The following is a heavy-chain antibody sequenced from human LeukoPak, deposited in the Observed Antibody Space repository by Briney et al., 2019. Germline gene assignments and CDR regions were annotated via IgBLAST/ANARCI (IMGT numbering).Heavy chain of an antibody. D-gene: IGHD6-13*01. V-gene: IGHV3-30*04. CDR3: ARDQLYSSSWYEYYYYYMDV. CDR2: ISYDGSNK. Sequence: PGGSLRLSCAASGFTFSSYSFHWVRQAPGKGLEWVAVISYDGSNKYYADSVKGRFTISRDNSKNTLYLQMNSLRAEDTAVYYCARDQLYSSSWYEYYYYYMDVWGKGTTVTVSS. J-gene: IGHJ6*03. CDR1: GFTFSSYS.